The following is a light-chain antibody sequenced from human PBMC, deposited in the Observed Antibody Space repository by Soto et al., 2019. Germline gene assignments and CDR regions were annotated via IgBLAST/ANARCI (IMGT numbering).Light chain of an antibody. CDR1: QDISRF. Sequence: DVQMAQSPSAMSASVGDRVTIACRASQDISRFVAWFQHKPGRAPERLIYETSNLQPGVPSRFSGSGSGRECNLAISGLQPEDFATYYCLQHNTYPYTFGQGTKLEIK. CDR3: LQHNTYPYT. V-gene: IGKV1-17*03. CDR2: ETS. J-gene: IGKJ2*01.